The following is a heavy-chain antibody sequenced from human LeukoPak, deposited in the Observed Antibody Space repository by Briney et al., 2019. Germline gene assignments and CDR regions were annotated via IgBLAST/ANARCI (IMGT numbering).Heavy chain of an antibody. J-gene: IGHJ4*02. CDR3: ARVSSSGWYRPYFDY. D-gene: IGHD6-19*01. CDR2: IYYSGST. CDR1: GGSISSYY. V-gene: IGHV4-59*01. Sequence: PSETLSLTCTVSGGSISSYYWSWIRQPPGKGLEWIGYIYYSGSTNYNPSLKSRVTISVDTSKNQFSLKLSSVTAADTAVYYCARVSSSGWYRPYFDYWGQGTLVTVSS.